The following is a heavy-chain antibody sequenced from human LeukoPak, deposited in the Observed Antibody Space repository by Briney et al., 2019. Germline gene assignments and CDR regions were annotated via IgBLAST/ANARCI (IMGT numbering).Heavy chain of an antibody. CDR2: VSGSGGVT. J-gene: IGHJ4*02. D-gene: IGHD6-19*01. V-gene: IGHV3-23*01. CDR3: ARDEYSSSLDY. CDR1: GFTFSNYA. Sequence: GGSLRLSCAASGFTFSNYAMSWVRQAPGKGLEWVSGVSGSGGVTYHADSVKGRFTISRDNSKNTLYLQMNSLRAEDTAVYYCARDEYSSSLDYWGQGTLVTVSS.